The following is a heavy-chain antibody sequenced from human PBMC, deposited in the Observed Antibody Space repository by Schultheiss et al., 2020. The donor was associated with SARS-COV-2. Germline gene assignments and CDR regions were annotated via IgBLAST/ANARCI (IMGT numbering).Heavy chain of an antibody. D-gene: IGHD3-10*01. J-gene: IGHJ4*02. V-gene: IGHV4-38-2*02. CDR1: GYSISSGYY. CDR2: LYHSGST. Sequence: SETLSLTCAVFGYSISSGYYWGWIRQPPGKGLEWIGSLYHSGSTYYNPSLKSRVTMSVDTSKNQFSLKLSSVTAADTAVYYCARDWRGEYYFDSWGQGTLVTVSS. CDR3: ARDWRGEYYFDS.